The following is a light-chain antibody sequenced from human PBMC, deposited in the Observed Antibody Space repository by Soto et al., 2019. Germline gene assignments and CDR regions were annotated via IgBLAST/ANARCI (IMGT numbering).Light chain of an antibody. CDR1: ESISSHY. J-gene: IGKJ4*01. CDR2: GAS. CDR3: QQFGDAPFT. Sequence: EVVLMQSPDTLSLSPGERATLSCRASESISSHYIAWYQHKPGQAPRLLIFGASTRATGIPDRFSGSWSGTDFTLTISRLEPEDFALYYCQQFGDAPFTFGRGTKLEIK. V-gene: IGKV3-20*01.